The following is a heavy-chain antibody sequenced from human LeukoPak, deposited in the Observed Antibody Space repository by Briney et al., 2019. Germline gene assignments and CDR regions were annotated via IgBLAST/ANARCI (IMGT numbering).Heavy chain of an antibody. J-gene: IGHJ4*02. CDR2: IKQDGSEK. V-gene: IGHV3-7*01. CDR3: AKDKLWGEDYFDY. CDR1: GFTFSSYW. D-gene: IGHD3-16*01. Sequence: GGSLRLSCAASGFTFSSYWMSWVRQAPGKGLEWVANIKQDGSEKYYVDSVKGRFTISRDNSKNTLYLQMNSLRAEDTAIYYCAKDKLWGEDYFDYWGQGTLVTASS.